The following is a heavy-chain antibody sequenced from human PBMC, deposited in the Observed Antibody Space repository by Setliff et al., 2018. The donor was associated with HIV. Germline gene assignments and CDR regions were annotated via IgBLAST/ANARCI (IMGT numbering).Heavy chain of an antibody. V-gene: IGHV1-69-2*01. J-gene: IGHJ4*02. D-gene: IGHD1-26*01. Sequence: ASVKVSCKTSGYTFIEDYIHWVRQAPGKGFEWMGRVDPADSGAIVALQFQGRLFLGADTSTDTAYMELTGLTSGDAAMYFCATLRGIGRTLHWAQGTLVTAPQ. CDR1: GYTFIEDY. CDR3: ATLRGIGRTLH. CDR2: VDPADSGA.